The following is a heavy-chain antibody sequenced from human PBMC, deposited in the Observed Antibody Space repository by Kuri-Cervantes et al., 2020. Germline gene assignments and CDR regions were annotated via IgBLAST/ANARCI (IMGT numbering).Heavy chain of an antibody. CDR2: VSGSGDYT. J-gene: IGHJ6*03. D-gene: IGHD2-2*01. CDR3: ARAPQFIRTHYYYYMDV. CDR1: GFTFSTYA. V-gene: IGHV3-23*01. Sequence: GGSLRLSCAASGFTFSTYAMTWVRQAPGKGPEWVASVSGSGDYTYYADSVRDRFTISRDNAKNSLYLQMNSLRAEDTAVYYCARAPQFIRTHYYYYMDVWGKGTTVTVSS.